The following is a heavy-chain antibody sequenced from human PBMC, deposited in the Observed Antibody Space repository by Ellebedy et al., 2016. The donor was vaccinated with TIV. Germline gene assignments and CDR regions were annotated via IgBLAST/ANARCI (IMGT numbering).Heavy chain of an antibody. D-gene: IGHD2-15*01. CDR2: ISGSGGST. CDR3: AARGVVVAGSIDP. V-gene: IGHV3-23*01. CDR1: GFTFSSYA. J-gene: IGHJ5*02. Sequence: GESLKISCAASGFTFSSYAMSWVRQAPGKGLEWVSAISGSGGSTYYADSVKGRFTISRDNSKNTLYLQMNSLRAEDTAVYYCAARGVVVAGSIDPWGQGTLVTVSS.